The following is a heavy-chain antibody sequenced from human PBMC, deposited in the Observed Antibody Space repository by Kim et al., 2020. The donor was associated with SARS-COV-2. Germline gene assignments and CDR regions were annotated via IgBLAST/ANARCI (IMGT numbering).Heavy chain of an antibody. CDR1: GYSFTSYW. CDR3: ARHPLVVPAAEALDYYGMDV. Sequence: GESLKISCKGSGYSFTSYWISWVRQMPGKGLEWMGRIDPSDSYTNYSPSFQGHVTISADKSISTAYLQWSSLKASDTAMYYCARHPLVVPAAEALDYYGMDVWGQGTTVTVSS. CDR2: IDPSDSYT. D-gene: IGHD2-2*01. V-gene: IGHV5-10-1*01. J-gene: IGHJ6*02.